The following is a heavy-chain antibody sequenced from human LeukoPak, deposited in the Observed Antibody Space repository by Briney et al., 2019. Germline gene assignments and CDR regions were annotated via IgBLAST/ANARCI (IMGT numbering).Heavy chain of an antibody. Sequence: GGSLRLSCAASGFTFSNYAMNWVRQAPGKGLEWVSAISGSGGTTYYADSVKGRFTISRDNSKNTLYLQMNSLRAEDTAVYYCAKDRVRATNWFDPWGQGTLVTVSS. CDR3: AKDRVRATNWFDP. CDR1: GFTFSNYA. V-gene: IGHV3-23*01. J-gene: IGHJ5*02. CDR2: ISGSGGTT. D-gene: IGHD1-1*01.